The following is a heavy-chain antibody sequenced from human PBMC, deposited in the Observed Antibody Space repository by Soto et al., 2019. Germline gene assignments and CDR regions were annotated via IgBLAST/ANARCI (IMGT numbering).Heavy chain of an antibody. CDR2: MNPNSGNT. Sequence: ASVKVYCKASGYTFTRYDINWVRKATGQGLEWMGWMNPNSGNTGHAQKFQGRVTMTRNTSISTAYMELSSLRSEDTAVYYCARKPPLGIAVAVTDYWGQRTLVTV. CDR1: GYTFTRYD. D-gene: IGHD6-19*01. J-gene: IGHJ4*02. V-gene: IGHV1-8*01. CDR3: ARKPPLGIAVAVTDY.